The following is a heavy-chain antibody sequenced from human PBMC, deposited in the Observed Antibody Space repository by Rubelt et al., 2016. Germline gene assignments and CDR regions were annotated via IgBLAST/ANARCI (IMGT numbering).Heavy chain of an antibody. V-gene: IGHV3-30*18. CDR3: AKNQYYDFWSGPYFDY. CDR2: ISYDGNIE. J-gene: IGHJ4*02. D-gene: IGHD3-3*01. Sequence: GKGLEWVAVISYDGNIENYADSVKGRFTISRDNSKNTLYLQMDSLRAEDTAVYYCAKNQYYDFWSGPYFDYWGQGTLVTVSS.